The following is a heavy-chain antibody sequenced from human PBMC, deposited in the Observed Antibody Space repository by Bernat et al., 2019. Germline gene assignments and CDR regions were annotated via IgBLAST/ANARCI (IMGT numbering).Heavy chain of an antibody. Sequence: EVQLVESGGDLVQPGGSLRLSCAASGFTFSSYSMNWVRQAPGKGLEWVSYISSSSSSIYYADSVKGRFTFSRDNAKNSLYLQMNSLRAEDTAVYYCATTNSGYFDYWGRGTLVTVSS. CDR1: GFTFSSYS. V-gene: IGHV3-48*01. CDR3: ATTNSGYFDY. D-gene: IGHD3-22*01. CDR2: ISSSSSSI. J-gene: IGHJ4*02.